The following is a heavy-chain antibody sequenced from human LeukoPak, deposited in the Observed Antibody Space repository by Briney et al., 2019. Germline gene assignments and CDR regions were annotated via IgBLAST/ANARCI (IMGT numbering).Heavy chain of an antibody. CDR2: ISGSGGST. CDR3: AKTVDFWSGYYLYYFDY. D-gene: IGHD3-3*01. J-gene: IGHJ4*02. CDR1: GFTFSSYA. V-gene: IGHV3-23*01. Sequence: GGSLRLSCAVSGFTFSSYAMSWVRQAPGQGLELDSAISGSGGSTYYADSVKGRFTISRDNSKNTLYLQMNSLRAEDTAVYYCAKTVDFWSGYYLYYFDYWGQGTLVTVSS.